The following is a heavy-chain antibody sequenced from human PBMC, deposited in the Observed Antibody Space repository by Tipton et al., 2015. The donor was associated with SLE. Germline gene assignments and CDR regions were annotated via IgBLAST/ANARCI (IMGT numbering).Heavy chain of an antibody. Sequence: SLRLSCAASGFTFRSYAMHWVRQAPGKGLEWVAVISYDGSNKYYADSVKGRFTISRDNAKNSLYLQMNSLRAEDTAVYYCARGWLRYNWFDPWGQGTLVTVSS. CDR3: ARGWLRYNWFDP. CDR1: GFTFRSYA. V-gene: IGHV3-30*04. D-gene: IGHD5-24*01. J-gene: IGHJ5*02. CDR2: ISYDGSNK.